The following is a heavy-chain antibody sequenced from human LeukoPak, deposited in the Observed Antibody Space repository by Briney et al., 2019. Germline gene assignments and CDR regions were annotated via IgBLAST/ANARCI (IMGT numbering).Heavy chain of an antibody. J-gene: IGHJ3*02. CDR1: GFTFTNAW. V-gene: IGHV3-23*01. CDR3: AEDPSRGRSGSFPYDAFDI. CDR2: ISGSGRTT. Sequence: PGGSLRLSCAASGFTFTNAWMSWVRQAPGKGLEWVSAISGSGRTTYYADSVKGRFTISRDNSKNTLYLQMNSLRAEDTAVYYCAEDPSRGRSGSFPYDAFDIWGQGTMVTVSS. D-gene: IGHD3-10*01.